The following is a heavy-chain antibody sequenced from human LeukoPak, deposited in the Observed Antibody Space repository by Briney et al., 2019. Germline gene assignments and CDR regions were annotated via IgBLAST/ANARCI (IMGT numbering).Heavy chain of an antibody. CDR3: ARDIGTVPGDY. V-gene: IGHV3-30*02. CDR2: IRYDGNNK. CDR1: GFTFSIYG. D-gene: IGHD1-1*01. Sequence: GGSLRLSCVASGFTFSIYGMHWVRQAPGKGLEWVAFIRYDGNNKYYADSVRGRFTISRDNSKNTLYLQMISLRAEDTAVHYCARDIGTVPGDYWGQGTLVTVSS. J-gene: IGHJ4*02.